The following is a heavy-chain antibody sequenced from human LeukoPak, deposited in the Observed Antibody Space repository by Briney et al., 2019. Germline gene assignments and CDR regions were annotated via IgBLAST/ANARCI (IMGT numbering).Heavy chain of an antibody. J-gene: IGHJ4*02. CDR1: GFTFHDYA. CDR3: AQGGGSYYLDH. V-gene: IGHV3-9*01. D-gene: IGHD1-26*01. CDR2: VSWNGGSI. Sequence: PGRSLRLSCAASGFTFHDYAMHWVRQAPGKGLEWVSGVSWNGGSIGYADSVKGRFTISRDNAKNSLYLQMNSLRVEDTALYYCAQGGGSYYLDHWGQGTLVTVSS.